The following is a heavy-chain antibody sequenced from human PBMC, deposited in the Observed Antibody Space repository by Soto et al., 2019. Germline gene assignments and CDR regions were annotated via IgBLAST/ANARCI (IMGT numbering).Heavy chain of an antibody. J-gene: IGHJ3*02. CDR2: ISGSGGST. Sequence: GGSLRLSCAASGFTFSSYAMSWVRQAPGKGLEWVSAISGSGGSTYYADSVKGRFTISRDNSKNTLYLQMNSLRAEDTAVYYCAKGAPWRYCSSTSCYSNPGDDAFDIWGQGIMVTVSS. D-gene: IGHD2-2*01. CDR3: AKGAPWRYCSSTSCYSNPGDDAFDI. V-gene: IGHV3-23*01. CDR1: GFTFSSYA.